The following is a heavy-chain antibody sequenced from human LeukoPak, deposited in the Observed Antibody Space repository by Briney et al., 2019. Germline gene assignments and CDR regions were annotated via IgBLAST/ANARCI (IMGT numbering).Heavy chain of an antibody. CDR3: ASVVDTAMVG. J-gene: IGHJ4*02. CDR1: GGSISSYY. V-gene: IGHV4-59*01. CDR2: IYYSGST. Sequence: PSETLSLTCTVSGGSISSYYWSWIRQPPGKGLEWIGCIYYSGSTNYNPSLKSRVTISVDTSKNQFSLKLSSVTAADTAVYYCASVVDTAMVGWGQGTLVTVSS. D-gene: IGHD5-18*01.